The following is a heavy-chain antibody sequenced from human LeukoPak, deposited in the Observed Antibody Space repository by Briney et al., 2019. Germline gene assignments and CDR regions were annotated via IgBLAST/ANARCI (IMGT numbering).Heavy chain of an antibody. CDR2: ISYDGGNK. CDR1: GFTFSRYG. J-gene: IGHJ6*02. CDR3: AKGEGYCSSTSCCIYSHGMDL. Sequence: GGSLRLSCAASGFTFSRYGMHWVRQAPGKGLEWVAVISYDGGNKYYADSVKGRFTISRDNSKNTLYLQMNSLRAEDTAVYYCAKGEGYCSSTSCCIYSHGMDLWGQGTMVTVSS. V-gene: IGHV3-30*18. D-gene: IGHD2-2*01.